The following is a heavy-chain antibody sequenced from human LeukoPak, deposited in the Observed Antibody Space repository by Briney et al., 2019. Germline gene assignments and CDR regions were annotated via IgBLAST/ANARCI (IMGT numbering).Heavy chain of an antibody. D-gene: IGHD3-16*01. CDR3: TKRGSVASWNPDDY. CDR1: GFKISDCS. V-gene: IGHV3-23*01. J-gene: IGHJ4*02. CDR2: IISTGSGT. Sequence: AGSLRLSCAASGFKISDCSMSWVRQAPGKGLEWVSVIISTGSGTYYADSVKGRFAISRDNSKNTLSLQMNRLRAEDTATYYCTKRGSVASWNPDDYWGQGIMVTVSS.